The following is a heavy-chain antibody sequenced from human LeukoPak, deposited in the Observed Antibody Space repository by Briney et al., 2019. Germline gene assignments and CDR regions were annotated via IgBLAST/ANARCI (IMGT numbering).Heavy chain of an antibody. J-gene: IGHJ6*02. CDR3: ARLGAAGNYYGMDV. Sequence: GGSLRLSYAASGFTFSSYAMSWVRQAPGKGLEWVSAISGSGGSTYYADSVKGRFTISRDNSKNTLYLQMNSLRAEDTAVYYCARLGAAGNYYGMDVWGQGTTVTVSS. D-gene: IGHD6-13*01. CDR2: ISGSGGST. V-gene: IGHV3-23*01. CDR1: GFTFSSYA.